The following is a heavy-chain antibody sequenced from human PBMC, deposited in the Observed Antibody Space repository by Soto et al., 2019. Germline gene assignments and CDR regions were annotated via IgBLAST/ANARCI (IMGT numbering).Heavy chain of an antibody. CDR3: ARDRVGYSYGLPGWFDP. J-gene: IGHJ5*02. D-gene: IGHD5-18*01. V-gene: IGHV3-33*01. Sequence: GGSLRLSCAASGFTFSSYGMHWVRQAPGKGLEWVAVIWYDGSNKYYADSVKGRFTISRDNSKNTLYLQMNSLRAEDTAVYYCARDRVGYSYGLPGWFDPWGQGTLVTVSS. CDR2: IWYDGSNK. CDR1: GFTFSSYG.